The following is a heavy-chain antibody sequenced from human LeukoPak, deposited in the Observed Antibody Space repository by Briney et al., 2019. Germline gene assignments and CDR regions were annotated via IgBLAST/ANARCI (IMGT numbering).Heavy chain of an antibody. CDR3: VRGGIQVRGIDLFDY. V-gene: IGHV3-13*01. CDR2: IGIAGDT. D-gene: IGHD6-19*01. CDR1: GFTFADYD. J-gene: IGHJ4*02. Sequence: GRSLRLSCAASGFTFADYDMHWVRLSIGRGLEWVSGIGIAGDTHYPDSVKGRFTISRENAKNSVYLQMNSLRVGDTAVYYCVRGGIQVRGIDLFDYWGQGTLVTVSS.